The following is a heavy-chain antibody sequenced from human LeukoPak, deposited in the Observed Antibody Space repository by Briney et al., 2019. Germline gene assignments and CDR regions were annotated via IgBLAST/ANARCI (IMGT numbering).Heavy chain of an antibody. D-gene: IGHD3-22*01. Sequence: PGRSLRLSCAASGFTFSSYGMHWVRQAPGKGLEWVAVISYDGSNKYYADSVKGRFTISRDNSKNTLYLQMNSLRAEDTAVYYCAKGEDYYDFDYWGQGTLVTVSS. CDR2: ISYDGSNK. CDR1: GFTFSSYG. J-gene: IGHJ4*02. V-gene: IGHV3-30*18. CDR3: AKGEDYYDFDY.